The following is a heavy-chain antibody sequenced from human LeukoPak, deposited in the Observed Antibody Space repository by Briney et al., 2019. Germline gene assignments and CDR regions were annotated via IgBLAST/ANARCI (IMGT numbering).Heavy chain of an antibody. CDR3: ATQSDYYGDYDYYGMDV. Sequence: TLSLTCTVSGGSISSGGYYWSWIRQHPGKGLEWIGYIYYSGSTYYNPSLKSRVTISVDTSKNQFSLKLSSVTAADTAVYYCATQSDYYGDYDYYGMDVWGQGTTVTVSS. CDR1: GGSISSGGYY. J-gene: IGHJ6*02. CDR2: IYYSGST. D-gene: IGHD4-17*01. V-gene: IGHV4-31*03.